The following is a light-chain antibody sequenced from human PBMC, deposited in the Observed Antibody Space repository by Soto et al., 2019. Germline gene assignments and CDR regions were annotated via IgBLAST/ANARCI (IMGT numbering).Light chain of an antibody. CDR2: EVS. CDR3: CSYAGTHCSVV. V-gene: IGLV2-23*02. CDR1: SSDVGSYNL. J-gene: IGLJ2*01. Sequence: QSSLTQPASVSGSPGQSITISCTGTSSDVGSYNLVSWYQQHPGKAPKLMIYEVSKRPSGVSNRFSGSKSGNTASLTISGLQAEDEAEYYCCSYAGTHCSVVFGGGTKVTLL.